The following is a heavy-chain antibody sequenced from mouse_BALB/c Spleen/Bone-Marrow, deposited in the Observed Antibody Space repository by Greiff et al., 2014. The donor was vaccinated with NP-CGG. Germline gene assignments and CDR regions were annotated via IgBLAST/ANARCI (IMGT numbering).Heavy chain of an antibody. Sequence: VKLVESGPGLVSPSQSLSITCTVSGFSLTDCGVSWIRQPPGKGLEWLGVIWGGGSTYYNSALKSRLSISKDNSKSQVFLKMNSLQTDDTAMYYCAKHTTVVPPPMGYWGQGTSVTVSS. CDR2: IWGGGST. CDR3: AKHTTVVPPPMGY. V-gene: IGHV2-6-5*01. CDR1: GFSLTDCG. D-gene: IGHD1-1*01. J-gene: IGHJ4*01.